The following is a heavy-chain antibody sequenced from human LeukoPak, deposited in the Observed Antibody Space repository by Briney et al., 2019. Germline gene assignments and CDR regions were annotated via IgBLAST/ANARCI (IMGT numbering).Heavy chain of an antibody. CDR2: IKQDGSEK. V-gene: IGHV3-7*01. J-gene: IGHJ6*02. CDR3: ASQAPYGDYAYYYYGMDV. Sequence: GGSLRLSCAAPGFTFSSYWMSWVRQAPGKGLEWVANIKQDGSEKYYVDSVKGRFTISRDNAKNSLYLQMNSLRAEDTAVYYCASQAPYGDYAYYYYGMDVWGQGTTVTVSS. CDR1: GFTFSSYW. D-gene: IGHD4-17*01.